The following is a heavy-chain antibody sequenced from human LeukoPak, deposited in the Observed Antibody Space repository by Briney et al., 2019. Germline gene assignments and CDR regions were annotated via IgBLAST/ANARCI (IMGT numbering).Heavy chain of an antibody. CDR1: DGSFSGYY. CDR2: INHSGST. Sequence: PSETLSLTCAVYDGSFSGYYWSWIRQPPGKGLEWIGEINHSGSTNYNPSLKSRVTISVDTSKNQFSLKLSSVTAADTAVYYCARESSSWFLYGMDVWGQGTTVTVSS. CDR3: ARESSSWFLYGMDV. V-gene: IGHV4-34*01. D-gene: IGHD6-13*01. J-gene: IGHJ6*02.